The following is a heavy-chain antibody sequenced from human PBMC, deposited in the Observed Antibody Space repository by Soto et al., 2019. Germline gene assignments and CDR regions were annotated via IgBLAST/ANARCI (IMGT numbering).Heavy chain of an antibody. CDR1: GASVSSYY. CDR3: ARTPETRDWLDP. CDR2: IYYIGAY. J-gene: IGHJ5*02. Sequence: QVQLQQSGPGLVRPSETLSLSCSVSGASVSSYYWSWVRQPPGKGLEWIGYIYYIGAYNYNPSLKSRVTISVDTSKNQFSLKLTSVTAADTAVYYCARTPETRDWLDPWGQVTLVIVSS. D-gene: IGHD1-7*01. V-gene: IGHV4-59*02.